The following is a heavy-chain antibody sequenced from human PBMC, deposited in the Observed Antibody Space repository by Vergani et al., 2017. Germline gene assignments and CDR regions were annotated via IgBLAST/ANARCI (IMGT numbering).Heavy chain of an antibody. CDR3: TTDPMITFWGVIVPPPFDY. Sequence: EVQLVESGGGLVKPGGSLRLSCAASGFTFSNAWMSWVRQAPGKGLEWVGRIKSKTDGGTTDYAAPVKGRFTISRDDSKNTLYLQMNSLKTEDSAVYYLTTDPMITFWGVIVPPPFDYWGQGTLVTVSS. J-gene: IGHJ4*02. V-gene: IGHV3-15*01. CDR2: IKSKTDGGTT. D-gene: IGHD3-16*02. CDR1: GFTFSNAW.